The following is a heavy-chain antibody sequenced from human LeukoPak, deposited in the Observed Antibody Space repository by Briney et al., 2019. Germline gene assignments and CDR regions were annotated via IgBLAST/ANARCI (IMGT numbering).Heavy chain of an antibody. CDR2: INSDGSST. CDR1: GFAFAGFD. CDR3: AREARVGRGVSHAFDI. D-gene: IGHD3-10*01. V-gene: IGHV3-74*01. J-gene: IGHJ3*02. Sequence: QAGGSLRLSCAASGFAFAGFDMSWVRQAPGKGLVWVSRINSDGSSTSYADSVKGRFTISRDNAKNTLYLQMNSLRAEDTAVYYCAREARVGRGVSHAFDIWGQGTMVTVSS.